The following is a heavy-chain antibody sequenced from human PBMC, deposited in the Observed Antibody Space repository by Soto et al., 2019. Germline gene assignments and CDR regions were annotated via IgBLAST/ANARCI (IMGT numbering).Heavy chain of an antibody. CDR3: ARGDYRVLEF. CDR2: IYPGDSDT. J-gene: IGHJ4*02. V-gene: IGHV5-51*01. CDR1: GYSVSSYW. Sequence: GESLKISCEGSGYSVSSYWMGWVRQMPGKGLEWMGIIYPGDSDTRYSPSFQGQVTISADKSISTAYLQWSSLKASDTAMYYCARGDYRVLEFWGQGTLVTVSS. D-gene: IGHD4-4*01.